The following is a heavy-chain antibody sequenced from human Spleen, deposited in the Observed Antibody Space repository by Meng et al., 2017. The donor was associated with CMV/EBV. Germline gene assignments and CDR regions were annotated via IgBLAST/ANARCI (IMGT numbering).Heavy chain of an antibody. CDR2: INQSGRS. CDR3: ARRRGASYSVPFDY. Sequence: GSLRLSCAVYGGSFSGYYWSWIRQPPGKGLEWIGEINQSGRSNYNPSLKSRVSISGDTSKNQFSLKLSSVTAADTAVYYCARRRGASYSVPFDYWGQGTLVTVSS. D-gene: IGHD1-26*01. CDR1: GGSFSGYY. V-gene: IGHV4-34*01. J-gene: IGHJ4*02.